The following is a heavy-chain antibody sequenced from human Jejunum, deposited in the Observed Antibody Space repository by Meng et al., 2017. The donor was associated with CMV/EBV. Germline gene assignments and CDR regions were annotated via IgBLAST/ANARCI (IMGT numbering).Heavy chain of an antibody. CDR1: GASVSTPHYS. D-gene: IGHD1-1*01. CDR2: IEDSETT. Sequence: VSGASVSTPHYSWSWIRQPPGKALEWIGFIEDSETTRYMPSLESRVSISIDTSKNQFSLRVRSVTAADTATYYCARGGWGNWNFEHWGQGTQVTVSS. CDR3: ARGGWGNWNFEH. J-gene: IGHJ4*02. V-gene: IGHV4-61*01.